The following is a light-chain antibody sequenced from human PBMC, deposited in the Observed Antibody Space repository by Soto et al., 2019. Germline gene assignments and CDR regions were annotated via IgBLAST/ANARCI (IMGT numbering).Light chain of an antibody. J-gene: IGKJ5*01. CDR2: GAS. CDR3: QQYGSSPIT. V-gene: IGKV3-20*01. Sequence: EIVMTQSPVTLSVSPGERATLSCRASQSVITNLAWYQQKPGQAPRLLIYGASSRATGIPDRFSGSGSGTDFTLTISRLEPEDFAVYYCQQYGSSPITFGQGTRLEI. CDR1: QSVITN.